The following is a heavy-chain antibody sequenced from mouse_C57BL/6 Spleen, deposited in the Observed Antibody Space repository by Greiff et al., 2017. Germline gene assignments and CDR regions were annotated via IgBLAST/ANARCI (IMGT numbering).Heavy chain of an antibody. CDR3: ARELETERYFDV. D-gene: IGHD2-12*01. V-gene: IGHV1-82*01. Sequence: VQLKQSGPELVKPGASVKLSCTASGYAISGSCMNWVKQRPGQGLEWIGRIYPGDGDTNYNGKFKGKATLTADKSSSTAYMQLSSLTSEDSAVYFCARELETERYFDVWGTGTPVTVSA. CDR1: GYAISGSC. CDR2: IYPGDGDT. J-gene: IGHJ1*03.